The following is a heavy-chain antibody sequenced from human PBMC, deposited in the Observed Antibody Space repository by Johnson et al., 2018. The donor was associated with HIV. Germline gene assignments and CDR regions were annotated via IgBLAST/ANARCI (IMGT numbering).Heavy chain of an antibody. CDR2: IWYDASNK. J-gene: IGHJ3*02. V-gene: IGHV3-33*06. D-gene: IGHD6-19*01. Sequence: QVQLVESGGGVVQPGRSLRLSCAASGFTFSSYGMHWVRQAPGQGLEWVAVIWYDASNKYYADSVKGRFTISRDNSKNTLYLQMNSLRAEDTAVYYCVKLPVAPSYGAFDIWGQGTMVTVSS. CDR3: VKLPVAPSYGAFDI. CDR1: GFTFSSYG.